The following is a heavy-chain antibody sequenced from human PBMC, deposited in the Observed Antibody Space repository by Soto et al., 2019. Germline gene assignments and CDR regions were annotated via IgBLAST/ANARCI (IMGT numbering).Heavy chain of an antibody. CDR1: GFTFSNAW. CDR3: TTDLYRFYDILTGYYEYYFDY. J-gene: IGHJ4*02. V-gene: IGHV3-15*01. Sequence: KAGGSLRLSCAASGFTFSNAWMSWVRQAPGKGLEWVGRIKSKTDGGTTDYAAPVKGRFTISRDDSKNTLYLQMNSLKTEDTAVYYCTTDLYRFYDILTGYYEYYFDYWGQGTLVTVSS. CDR2: IKSKTDGGTT. D-gene: IGHD3-9*01.